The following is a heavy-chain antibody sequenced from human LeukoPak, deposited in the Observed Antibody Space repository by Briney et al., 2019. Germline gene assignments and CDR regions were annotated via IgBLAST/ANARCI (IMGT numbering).Heavy chain of an antibody. J-gene: IGHJ5*02. CDR1: GYTFTGYY. D-gene: IGHD4-11*01. V-gene: IGHV7-4-1*02. Sequence: ASVKVSCKASGYTFTGYYMHWVRQAPGQGLEWMGWINTNTGNPTYAQGFTGRFVFSLDTSVSTAYLQISGLKAEDTAVYYCARGPPPTVLTTFGWFDPWGQGTLVTVSS. CDR2: INTNTGNP. CDR3: ARGPPPTVLTTFGWFDP.